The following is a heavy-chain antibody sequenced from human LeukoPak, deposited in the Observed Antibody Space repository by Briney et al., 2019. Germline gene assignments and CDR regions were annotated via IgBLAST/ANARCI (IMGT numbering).Heavy chain of an antibody. CDR2: ISSSGGNT. Sequence: GGSLRPSCAASGFTFSSYAMNCVRQAPGKGLEWVSGISSSGGNTYYADSVKGRFTISRDNSKNTLYLQMNSLRAEDTAVYYCAKDTRTATTHGGFDSWGQGTLVTVSS. CDR3: AKDTRTATTHGGFDS. CDR1: GFTFSSYA. J-gene: IGHJ4*02. D-gene: IGHD1-1*01. V-gene: IGHV3-23*01.